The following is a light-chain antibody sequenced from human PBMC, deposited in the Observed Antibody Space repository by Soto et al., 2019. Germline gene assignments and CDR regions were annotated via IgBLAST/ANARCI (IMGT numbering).Light chain of an antibody. CDR2: DVS. CDR1: SSDVGGYNY. J-gene: IGLJ1*01. V-gene: IGLV2-14*01. CDR3: SSYTSSSTLVV. Sequence: QSALTQPASASGSPGQSITISCTGTSSDVGGYNYVSWYQQHPGEAPKLMIYDVSNRPSGVSNRFSGSKSGNTASLTISGLQAEDEADYYCSSYTSSSTLVVFGTGTKVTVL.